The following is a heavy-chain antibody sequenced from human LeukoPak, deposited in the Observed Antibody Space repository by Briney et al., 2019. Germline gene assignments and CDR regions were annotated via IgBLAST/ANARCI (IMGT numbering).Heavy chain of an antibody. D-gene: IGHD4-23*01. CDR2: ISNFGDII. Sequence: GGSLRLSCAASGFTFSNYEMNWVRQAPGKGLEWISHISNFGDIIHYADSVKGRFTISRDNAKNSLYMQMESLRDEDTAIYYCARDTLEYSNSPDALDIWGQGTMVTVSS. CDR1: GFTFSNYE. J-gene: IGHJ3*02. V-gene: IGHV3-48*03. CDR3: ARDTLEYSNSPDALDI.